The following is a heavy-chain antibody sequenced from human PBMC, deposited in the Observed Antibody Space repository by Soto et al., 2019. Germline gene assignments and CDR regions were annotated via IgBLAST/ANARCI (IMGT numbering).Heavy chain of an antibody. CDR3: ARDFGRILTGYHYYYMDV. CDR1: GFTFSSYS. D-gene: IGHD3-9*01. V-gene: IGHV3-21*01. J-gene: IGHJ6*03. CDR2: ISSSSSYI. Sequence: EVQLVESGGGLVKPGGSLRLSCAASGFTFSSYSMNWVRQAPGKGLEWVSSISSSSSYIYYADSVKGRFTISRDNAKNSLYLQMNSLRAEDTAVYYCARDFGRILTGYHYYYMDVWGKGTTVTVSS.